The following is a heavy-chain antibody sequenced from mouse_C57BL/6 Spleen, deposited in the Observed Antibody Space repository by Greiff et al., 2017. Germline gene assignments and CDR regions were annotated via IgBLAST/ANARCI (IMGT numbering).Heavy chain of an antibody. Sequence: EVQLVESGEGLVKPGGSLKLSCAASGFTFSSYAMSWVRQTPEKRLEWVAYISSGGDYIYYADTVKGRFTISRDNARNTLYLQMSSLKSEDTAMYYCTRDRNYYGSSYKRYFDVWGTGTTVTVSS. J-gene: IGHJ1*03. CDR1: GFTFSSYA. CDR2: ISSGGDYI. V-gene: IGHV5-9-1*02. D-gene: IGHD1-1*01. CDR3: TRDRNYYGSSYKRYFDV.